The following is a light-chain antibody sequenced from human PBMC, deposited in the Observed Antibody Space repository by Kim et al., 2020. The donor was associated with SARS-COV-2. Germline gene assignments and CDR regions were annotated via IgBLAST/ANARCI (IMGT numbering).Light chain of an antibody. Sequence: AIHLTQSPSSLSASEGDRVTITCRTSQDVRSSIAWYRQRPGKSPELLIYDASNLPSGVPSRFSGSGSGTEFSLTISSLQSEDFATYYCQQFHEYPPRTFGGGTKVDIK. CDR1: QDVRSS. J-gene: IGKJ4*01. V-gene: IGKV1D-13*01. CDR2: DAS. CDR3: QQFHEYPPRT.